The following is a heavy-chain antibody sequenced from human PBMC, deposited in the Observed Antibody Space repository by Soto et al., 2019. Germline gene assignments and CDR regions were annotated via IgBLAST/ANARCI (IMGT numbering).Heavy chain of an antibody. V-gene: IGHV3-23*01. CDR1: GFSFSSHS. CDR3: AREGYGDYLAHTMTYYFDY. J-gene: IGHJ4*02. D-gene: IGHD4-17*01. CDR2: ISGSGGHI. Sequence: XVSLRLSCVASGFSFSSHSLTGVRQAPGKGPEWVSTISGSGGHIYYVDSVKGRFTISRDNSKNTLYLQMNSLRAEDTAVYYCAREGYGDYLAHTMTYYFDYWGQRTLVTVSS.